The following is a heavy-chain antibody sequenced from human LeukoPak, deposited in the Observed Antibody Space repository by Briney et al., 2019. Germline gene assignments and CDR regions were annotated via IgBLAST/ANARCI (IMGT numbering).Heavy chain of an antibody. CDR1: GGTLSTYA. D-gene: IGHD4/OR15-4a*01. CDR2: IISILGTA. CDR3: ATYTKDFGDRPRWFDP. V-gene: IGHV1-69*11. J-gene: IGHJ5*02. Sequence: ASVKVSCKASGGTLSTYAINWVRQAPGQGLEWMGRIISILGTATHAQSFQGRVTITTDESTNTAYMELSSLRSEDSAVYYCATYTKDFGDRPRWFDPWGQGTLVTVSS.